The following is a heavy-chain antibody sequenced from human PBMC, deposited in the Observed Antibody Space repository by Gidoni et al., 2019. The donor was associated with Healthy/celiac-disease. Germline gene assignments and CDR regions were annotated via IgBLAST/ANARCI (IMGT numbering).Heavy chain of an antibody. CDR3: AKDRPMTLVEMATIIAY. V-gene: IGHV3-23*01. D-gene: IGHD5-12*01. J-gene: IGHJ4*02. Sequence: EVQLLESGGGLVQPGGSLRLSCAASGFAFSSYAMSWVRQAPGQGLEWVSVISGSGGSTYYADSVKCRFTISRDNSKNTLYLQMNSLRAEDTAVYYCAKDRPMTLVEMATIIAYWGQGTLVTVSS. CDR2: ISGSGGST. CDR1: GFAFSSYA.